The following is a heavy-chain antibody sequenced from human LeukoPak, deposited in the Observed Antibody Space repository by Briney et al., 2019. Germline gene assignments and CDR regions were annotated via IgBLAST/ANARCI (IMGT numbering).Heavy chain of an antibody. CDR1: GFSFGSYD. D-gene: IGHD3-16*01. J-gene: IGHJ4*02. CDR2: IWYDGSNK. V-gene: IGHV3-33*01. Sequence: GWSLRLSCAASGFSFGSYDMHWVRQAPGKGLEWVAVIWYDGSNKYYADSVKGRFTISRDNSKNTLYLQMNSLRAEDTAVYYCARVLFLGAGQFDYWGQGTLVTVSS. CDR3: ARVLFLGAGQFDY.